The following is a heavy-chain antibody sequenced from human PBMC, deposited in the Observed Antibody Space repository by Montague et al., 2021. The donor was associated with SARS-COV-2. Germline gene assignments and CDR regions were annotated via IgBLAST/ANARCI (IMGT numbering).Heavy chain of an antibody. Sequence: TLSLTCTVSGTSIRSGGYYWTWIRQHPGKGLEWIGYIFHTGRAYYNPSLETRVNISVDTSNSLFSLRLSSVTAADTAMYLCARVRLFYYLDYWGQGTLVTVSS. J-gene: IGHJ4*02. CDR1: GTSIRSGGYY. V-gene: IGHV4-31*03. D-gene: IGHD2/OR15-2a*01. CDR3: ARVRLFYYLDY. CDR2: IFHTGRA.